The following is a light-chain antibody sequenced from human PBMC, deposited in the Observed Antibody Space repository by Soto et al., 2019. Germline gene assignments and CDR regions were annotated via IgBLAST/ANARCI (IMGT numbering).Light chain of an antibody. CDR3: QQYNNWPT. CDR1: QNVNID. CDR2: GAS. V-gene: IGKV3-15*01. J-gene: IGKJ3*01. Sequence: EVILTQSPATLSVAPGERATLSCRASQNVNIDLAWYQQKPGQAPRLLIFGASTRATGIPARLSGSGSGTEFTLTISSLQSEDFAVYYCQQYNNWPTFGPGTKVDIK.